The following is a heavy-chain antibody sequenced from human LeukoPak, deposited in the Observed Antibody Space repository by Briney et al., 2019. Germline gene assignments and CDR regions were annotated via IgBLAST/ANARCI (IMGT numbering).Heavy chain of an antibody. CDR3: ARGLGYCSSTSCYVLDY. CDR2: IYTSGST. D-gene: IGHD2-2*01. V-gene: IGHV4-4*07. Sequence: SETLSLTCTVSGGSISSYYWSWIRQPAGKGLEWIGRIYTSGSTNYNPSLKSRVTMSVDTSKSQFPLKLSSVTAADTAVYYCARGLGYCSSTSCYVLDYWGQGTLVTVSS. CDR1: GGSISSYY. J-gene: IGHJ4*02.